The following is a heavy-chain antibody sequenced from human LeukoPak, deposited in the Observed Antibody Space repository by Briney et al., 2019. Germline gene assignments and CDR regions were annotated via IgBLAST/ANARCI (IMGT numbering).Heavy chain of an antibody. J-gene: IGHJ5*02. CDR2: INHSGST. CDR3: ARGSYYEYVCGSYRSNWFDP. Sequence: SETLSLTCAVYGGSFSGYYWSWIRQPPGKGLEWIGEINHSGSTNYNPSLKRRVTISVDTTKHQFSLKLSSMPAADPAVYYCARGSYYEYVCGSYRSNWFDPWGQGTLVTVSS. D-gene: IGHD3-16*02. V-gene: IGHV4-34*01. CDR1: GGSFSGYY.